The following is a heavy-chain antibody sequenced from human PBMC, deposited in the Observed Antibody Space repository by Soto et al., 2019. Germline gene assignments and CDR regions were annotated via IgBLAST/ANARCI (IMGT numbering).Heavy chain of an antibody. Sequence: QVQLVQSGAEVKKPGSSVKVSCKASGGTFSSYTISWVRQAPGQGLEWMGRIIPILGIANYAQKFQGRVTITAEKSTSTAYMELRSLRSEDTAVYYCARPGSSSSWYISGSYYYYGMDVWGQGTTVTVSS. CDR2: IIPILGIA. D-gene: IGHD6-13*01. V-gene: IGHV1-69*02. J-gene: IGHJ6*02. CDR3: ARPGSSSSWYISGSYYYYGMDV. CDR1: GGTFSSYT.